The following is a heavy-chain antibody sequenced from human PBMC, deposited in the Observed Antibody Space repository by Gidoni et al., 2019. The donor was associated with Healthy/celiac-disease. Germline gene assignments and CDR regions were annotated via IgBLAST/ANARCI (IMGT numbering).Heavy chain of an antibody. CDR2: IWYDGSNK. CDR3: AREGVGSPWAFDI. J-gene: IGHJ3*02. D-gene: IGHD6-6*01. Sequence: QVQLVESGGGVVQPGRSLRLSCAASGFTFSSYGMHWVRQAPGKGLEWVAVIWYDGSNKYYADSVKGRFTISRDNSKNTLYLQMNSLRAEDTAVYYCAREGVGSPWAFDIWGQGTMVTVSS. CDR1: GFTFSSYG. V-gene: IGHV3-33*01.